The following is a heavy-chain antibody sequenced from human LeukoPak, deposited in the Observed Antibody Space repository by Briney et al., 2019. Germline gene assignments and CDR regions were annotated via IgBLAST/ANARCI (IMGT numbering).Heavy chain of an antibody. CDR2: ISAYNGNT. V-gene: IGHV1-18*01. CDR1: GYTFTSYG. Sequence: ASVKVSCKASGYTFTSYGISWVRRAPGQGLEWMGWISAYNGNTNYAQKLQGRVTMTTDTSTSTAYMELRSLRSDDTAVYYCARAQHPRITMVRGPPHAFDIWGQGTMVTVSS. CDR3: ARAQHPRITMVRGPPHAFDI. J-gene: IGHJ3*02. D-gene: IGHD3-10*01.